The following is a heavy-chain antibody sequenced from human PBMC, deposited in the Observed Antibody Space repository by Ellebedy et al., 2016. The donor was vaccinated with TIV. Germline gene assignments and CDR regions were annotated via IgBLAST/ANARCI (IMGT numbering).Heavy chain of an antibody. V-gene: IGHV5-51*01. CDR2: IYPGDRDT. Sequence: GESLKISXMTSGFSLSDHWISWVRQKPGRGLEWMGNIYPGDRDTRYSPSFQGQVIVSVDHSIRAVHLQWSSLKASDTATYYCARHPREYSGYDLSSYYYMDVWGKGTTVTVSS. CDR1: GFSLSDHW. D-gene: IGHD5-12*01. CDR3: ARHPREYSGYDLSSYYYMDV. J-gene: IGHJ6*03.